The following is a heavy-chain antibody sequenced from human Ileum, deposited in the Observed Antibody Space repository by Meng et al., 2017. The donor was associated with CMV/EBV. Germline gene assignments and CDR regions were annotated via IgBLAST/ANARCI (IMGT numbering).Heavy chain of an antibody. V-gene: IGHV3-74*01. J-gene: IGHJ3*02. CDR2: IDTDWIGR. CDR1: GFTFSNYW. CDR3: ASWGHIVVVNVDGFDI. Sequence: GFTFSNYWMNLVRQVPGKGLVLVSRIDTDWIGRSYDDSVKGRFTVSRDNAKNTLYLQMNSLRAEDTGVYYCASWGHIVVVNVDGFDIWGQGTMVTVSS. D-gene: IGHD2-21*01.